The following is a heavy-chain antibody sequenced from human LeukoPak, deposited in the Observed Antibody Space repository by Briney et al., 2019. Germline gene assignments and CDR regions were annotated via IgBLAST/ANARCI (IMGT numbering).Heavy chain of an antibody. CDR3: VAAHSSYRRYEDQH. Sequence: SETLSLTCSVSGGSISSSNYCCWIRQPPAEGLVWIGTMSYSGTTFYNPSLKSRVTMSVDTSKNQFSLNLRSVTAADTAVYYCVAAHSSYRRYEDQHWGQGTLVTV. V-gene: IGHV4-39*01. CDR2: MSYSGTT. D-gene: IGHD3-16*02. J-gene: IGHJ1*01. CDR1: GGSISSSNY.